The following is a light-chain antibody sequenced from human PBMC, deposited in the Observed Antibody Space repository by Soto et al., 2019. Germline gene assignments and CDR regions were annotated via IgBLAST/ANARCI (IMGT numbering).Light chain of an antibody. CDR1: QIISSN. V-gene: IGKV3-15*01. J-gene: IGKJ4*01. CDR3: QQYNNWPLT. Sequence: EIVMTQSPATLSVSSGERATLSCRASQIISSNLAWYQQKAGQAPRLLIYGASTRATGVPARFSGSGSGTEFTLTISSLQSEDFEVYYCQQYNNWPLTFGGGTKVEIK. CDR2: GAS.